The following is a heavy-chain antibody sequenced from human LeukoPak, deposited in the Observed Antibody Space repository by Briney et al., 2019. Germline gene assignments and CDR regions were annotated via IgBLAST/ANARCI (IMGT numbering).Heavy chain of an antibody. CDR3: ARLTRGTNETY. D-gene: IGHD1-26*01. Sequence: PGGSLRLSCAASRFTLSNYRMTWVRQAPGKGLEWESNIKQDGSEENYVDSVKGRFTISRDNAKNSLYRQMNSPRAEDTDVYYCARLTRGTNETYWGQGARVTVPS. V-gene: IGHV3-7*01. J-gene: IGHJ4*02. CDR2: IKQDGSEE. CDR1: RFTLSNYR.